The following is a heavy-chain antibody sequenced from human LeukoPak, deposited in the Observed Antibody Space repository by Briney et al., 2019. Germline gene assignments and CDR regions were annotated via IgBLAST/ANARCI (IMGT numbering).Heavy chain of an antibody. CDR2: ISAYNGNT. V-gene: IGHV1-18*01. D-gene: IGHD4-23*01. CDR3: ARGGNGPYNWFDL. J-gene: IGHJ5*02. Sequence: GASVKVSCKASGGTFSSYAISWVRQAPGQGLEWMGWISAYNGNTNYAQKLQGRVTMTTDTSTSTAYMELRSLRSGDTAVYYCARGGNGPYNWFDLWGQGTLVTVSS. CDR1: GGTFSSYA.